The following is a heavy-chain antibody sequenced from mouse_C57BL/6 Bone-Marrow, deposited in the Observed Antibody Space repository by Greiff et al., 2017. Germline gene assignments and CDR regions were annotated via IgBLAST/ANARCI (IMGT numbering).Heavy chain of an antibody. CDR3: TLMGYAMDY. Sequence: VQLQQPGAELVKPGASVKLSCKASGYTFTSYWMHWVKQRPGQGLEWIGLIHPNSGSTNYNEKFKSKTTLTVYKSSSTAYMQLSSLTSEDSAVYYWTLMGYAMDYWGQGTSVTVSS. CDR1: GYTFTSYW. V-gene: IGHV1-64*01. CDR2: IHPNSGST. D-gene: IGHD1-1*02. J-gene: IGHJ4*01.